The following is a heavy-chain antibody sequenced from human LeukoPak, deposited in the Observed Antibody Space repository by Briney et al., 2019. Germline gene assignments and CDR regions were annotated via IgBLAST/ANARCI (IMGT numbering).Heavy chain of an antibody. V-gene: IGHV3-23*01. CDR1: GFTFKYFA. J-gene: IGHJ6*03. CDR3: ARTTEGGYTYGYFYYYYMDV. CDR2: VTGSATST. D-gene: IGHD5-18*01. Sequence: PGGSLRLSCAASGFTFKYFAMNWVRQAPGKGLEWVATVTGSATSTYYADSVKGRFTISRDNSNNTLYLQMISLRAEDTAVYYCARTTEGGYTYGYFYYYYMDVWGKGTTVTISS.